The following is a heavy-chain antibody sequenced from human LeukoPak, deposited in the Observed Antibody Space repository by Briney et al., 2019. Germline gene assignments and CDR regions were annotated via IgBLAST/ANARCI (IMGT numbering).Heavy chain of an antibody. D-gene: IGHD2-2*01. CDR3: AREGRSAISLDY. Sequence: ASVKVSCKASGYTFSDHYMHWVRQAPGQGLEWMGWITPKSGGTNYAQKFQGRVTMTRDKSINTIYMELSCLTSDDTAVYYCAREGRSAISLDYWGQGTLVTVSS. V-gene: IGHV1-2*02. CDR1: GYTFSDHY. J-gene: IGHJ4*02. CDR2: ITPKSGGT.